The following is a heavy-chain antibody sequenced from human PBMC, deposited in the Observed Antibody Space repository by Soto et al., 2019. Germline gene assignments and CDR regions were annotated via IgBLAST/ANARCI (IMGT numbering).Heavy chain of an antibody. D-gene: IGHD1-26*01. Sequence: SQTLSLTCAISEDSVSSHSAACNWIRQSPSRGLEWLGRTYYRSKWYNDYAVSVKSRITINPDTSKNQFSLQLNSVTPEDTAVYYCARGGFSGVDMDYWGQGTLVTVSS. V-gene: IGHV6-1*01. CDR3: ARGGFSGVDMDY. CDR1: EDSVSSHSAA. CDR2: TYYRSKWYN. J-gene: IGHJ4*02.